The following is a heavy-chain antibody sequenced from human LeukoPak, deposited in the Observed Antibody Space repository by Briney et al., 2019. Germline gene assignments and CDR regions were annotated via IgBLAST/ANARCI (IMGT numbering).Heavy chain of an antibody. CDR2: INPSGGST. CDR1: GYTFTSYY. V-gene: IGHV1-46*01. J-gene: IGHJ6*01. CDR3: ARDLKGVRFLEWPIQNYYYGMDV. D-gene: IGHD3-3*01. Sequence: ASVKVSCKASGYTFTSYYMHWVRQAPGQGLEWMGIINPSGGSTSYAQKFQGRVTMTRDTSTSTVYMELSSLRSEDTAVYYCARDLKGVRFLEWPIQNYYYGMDVWGQGTTVTVSS.